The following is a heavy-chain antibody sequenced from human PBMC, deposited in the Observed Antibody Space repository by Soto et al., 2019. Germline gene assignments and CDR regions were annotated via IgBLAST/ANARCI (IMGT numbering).Heavy chain of an antibody. CDR1: GYTLTTFW. CDR3: ARLFCSTTTCDSWFDP. V-gene: IGHV5-10-1*01. CDR2: IDPRDSYV. J-gene: IGHJ5*02. D-gene: IGHD2-2*01. Sequence: PGESLKISCXGFGYTLTTFWVTWVRQMPGKGLEWMGRIDPRDSYVNYSPSFQGHVTISVDKSISTAYLQWGSLKASDTAMYYCARLFCSTTTCDSWFDPWGQGTLVTVSS.